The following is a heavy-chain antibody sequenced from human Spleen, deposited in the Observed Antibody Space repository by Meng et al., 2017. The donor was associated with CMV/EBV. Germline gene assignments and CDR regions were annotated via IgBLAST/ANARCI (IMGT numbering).Heavy chain of an antibody. J-gene: IGHJ3*02. D-gene: IGHD2-2*01. V-gene: IGHV1-2*02. CDR3: AREFSGSSTTFDI. Sequence: ASVKVSCKASGYTFTGYYMHWVRQAPGQGLEWMGWINPNSGGTNYAQKFQGRVTMTRDTSISTAYMELSRLRSDDTAVYYCAREFSGSSTTFDIWGQGTMVTV. CDR1: GYTFTGYY. CDR2: INPNSGGT.